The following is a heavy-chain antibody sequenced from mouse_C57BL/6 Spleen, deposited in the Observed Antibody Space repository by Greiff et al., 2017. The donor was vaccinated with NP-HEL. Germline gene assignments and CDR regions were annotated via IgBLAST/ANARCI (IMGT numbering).Heavy chain of an antibody. J-gene: IGHJ3*01. CDR2: ISYDGSN. CDR1: GYSITSGYY. CDR3: ARGDPAWFAY. V-gene: IGHV3-6*01. Sequence: EVKLMESGPGLVKPSQSLSLTCSVTGYSITSGYYWNWIRQFPGNNVEWMGYISYDGSNNYNPSLKNRISITRDTSKNQFFLKLNSVTTEDTATYYCARGDPAWFAYWGQGTLVTVSA.